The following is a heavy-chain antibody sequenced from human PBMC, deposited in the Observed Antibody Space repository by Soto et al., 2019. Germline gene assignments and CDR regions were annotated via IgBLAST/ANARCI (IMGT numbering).Heavy chain of an antibody. J-gene: IGHJ4*02. V-gene: IGHV4-39*01. CDR2: IYYSGST. D-gene: IGHD3-10*01. CDR1: GGSISSSSYY. Sequence: SETLSLTCTVSGGSISSSSYYWGWIRQPPGKGLEWIGSIYYSGSTYYNPSLKSRVTISVDTSKNQFSLKLSSVTAADTAVYYCARHVITMVRGVYYFDYWGQGTLVTVSS. CDR3: ARHVITMVRGVYYFDY.